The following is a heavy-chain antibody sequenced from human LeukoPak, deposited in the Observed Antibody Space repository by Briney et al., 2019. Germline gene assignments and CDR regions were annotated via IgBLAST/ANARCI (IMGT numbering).Heavy chain of an antibody. CDR3: ASQGSSWYMVAFDI. D-gene: IGHD6-13*01. V-gene: IGHV3-53*01. CDR2: IYSGGST. Sequence: GGSLRLSCAASGFTVSSNYMSWVRQAPGKGLEWVSVIYSGGSTYYADSVKGRFTISRDNSKNTLYLQMNSLRAEDTAVYYCASQGSSWYMVAFDIWGQGTMVTVSS. CDR1: GFTVSSNY. J-gene: IGHJ3*02.